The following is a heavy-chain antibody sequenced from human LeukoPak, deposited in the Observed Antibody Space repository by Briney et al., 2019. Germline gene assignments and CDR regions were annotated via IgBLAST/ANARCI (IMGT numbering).Heavy chain of an antibody. CDR1: GDSVSDFS. Sequence: SETLSLTCTVSGDSVSDFSWNWIRQTAGKGLEWIGQIYSSGDTDYNPSLKSRVAMSVDSSKNQISLTLSPVTAADTAVYFCVRGTYFYDVSGYFAHWGRGTQATVSS. V-gene: IGHV4-4*07. D-gene: IGHD3-22*01. CDR2: IYSSGDT. J-gene: IGHJ4*02. CDR3: VRGTYFYDVSGYFAH.